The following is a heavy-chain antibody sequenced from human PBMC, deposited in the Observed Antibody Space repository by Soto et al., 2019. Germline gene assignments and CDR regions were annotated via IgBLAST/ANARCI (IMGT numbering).Heavy chain of an antibody. CDR1: GGSINRHT. D-gene: IGHD3-22*01. Sequence: QVQLVQSGAEVRKPGSSVRVSCKVSGGSINRHTIRWVRQAPGQGLEWMGGIIPIFGTANHAQKFQGRVTIIADESTSTVYMELSSLRSDDTAIYYCARGWGYDSTAYYYAYWGQGTLVIVSS. CDR3: ARGWGYDSTAYYYAY. J-gene: IGHJ4*02. V-gene: IGHV1-69*01. CDR2: IIPIFGTA.